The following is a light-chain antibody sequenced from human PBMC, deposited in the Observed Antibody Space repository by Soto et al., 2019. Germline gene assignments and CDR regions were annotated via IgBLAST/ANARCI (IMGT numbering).Light chain of an antibody. CDR2: HAS. CDR3: QQYNSYWT. V-gene: IGKV1-5*01. J-gene: IGKJ1*01. Sequence: IQLTQSPSTLSASVGDRVTITCRVSQSITSWLAWYQQKPGKAPKVLIYHASTLESGVPSRFSGSGSGTEFTLTISSLQPDDFATYYCQQYNSYWTFGQGTKVDIK. CDR1: QSITSW.